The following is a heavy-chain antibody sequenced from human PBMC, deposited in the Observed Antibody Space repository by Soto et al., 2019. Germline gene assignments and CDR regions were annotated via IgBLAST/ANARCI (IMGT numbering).Heavy chain of an antibody. D-gene: IGHD5-18*01. V-gene: IGHV3-30-3*01. CDR1: GFTFSSYA. CDR3: ARSTPLKVQLWLVRNWFDP. CDR2: ISYDGSNK. Sequence: PGGSLRLSCAASGFTFSSYAMHWVRQAPGKGLEWVAVISYDGSNKYYADSVKGRFTISRDNSKNTLYLQMNSLRAEDTAVYYCARSTPLKVQLWLVRNWFDPWGQGTLVTVSS. J-gene: IGHJ5*02.